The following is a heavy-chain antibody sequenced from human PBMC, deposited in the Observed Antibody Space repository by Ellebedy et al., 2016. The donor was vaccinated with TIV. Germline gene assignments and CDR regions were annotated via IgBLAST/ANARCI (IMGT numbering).Heavy chain of an antibody. CDR1: GINFSTHA. CDR3: AKDTAGTGRYGAVY. CDR2: ITRDGGVT. D-gene: IGHD6-19*01. Sequence: GESLKISCAAFGINFSTHAMTWVRQAPGKGLEWVSIITRDGGVTDYAASVKGRFTISRDNNKNSLYLQMNILRTEDAALYFCAKDTAGTGRYGAVYWGQGTLVTVSS. J-gene: IGHJ4*02. V-gene: IGHV3-43*02.